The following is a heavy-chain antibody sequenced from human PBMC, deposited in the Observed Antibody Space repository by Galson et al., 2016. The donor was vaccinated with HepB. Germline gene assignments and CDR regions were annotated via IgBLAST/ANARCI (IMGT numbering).Heavy chain of an antibody. V-gene: IGHV4-4*02. D-gene: IGHD1-1*01. J-gene: IGHJ5*02. CDR3: ARKGGTTGTTWGWIDT. Sequence: SETLSLTCAVSGASISTAHWWSWVRQTPGKGLEWIGEVYHSGGTNYNPPLKGRVTMSVDKSKNQFLLNLTSVTAADTGVYYCARKGGTTGTTWGWIDTWGQGSLVTVSS. CDR2: VYHSGGT. CDR1: GASISTAHW.